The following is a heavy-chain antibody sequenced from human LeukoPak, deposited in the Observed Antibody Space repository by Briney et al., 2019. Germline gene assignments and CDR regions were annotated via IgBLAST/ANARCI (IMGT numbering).Heavy chain of an antibody. CDR2: IYYSGST. CDR3: AGASMVRGGALFDP. J-gene: IGHJ5*02. V-gene: IGHV4-59*01. CDR1: GGSISSYY. D-gene: IGHD3-10*01. Sequence: SETLSLTCTVSGGSISSYYWSWIRQPPGKGLEWIGYIYYSGSTNYNPSLKSRVTISVDTSKNQFSLKLSSVTAADTAVYYCAGASMVRGGALFDPWGQGTLVTVSS.